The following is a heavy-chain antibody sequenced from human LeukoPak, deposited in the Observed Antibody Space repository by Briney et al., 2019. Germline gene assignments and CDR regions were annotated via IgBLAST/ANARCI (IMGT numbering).Heavy chain of an antibody. J-gene: IGHJ3*02. CDR3: ARGGWYNAFDI. CDR1: GGTFSSYA. D-gene: IGHD6-19*01. Sequence: SVKVPCKASGGTFSSYAISWVRQAPGQGLEWMGRIIPILGIANYAQKFQGRVTITADKSTSTAYMELSSLRSEDTAVYYCARGGWYNAFDIWGQGTMVTVSS. V-gene: IGHV1-69*04. CDR2: IIPILGIA.